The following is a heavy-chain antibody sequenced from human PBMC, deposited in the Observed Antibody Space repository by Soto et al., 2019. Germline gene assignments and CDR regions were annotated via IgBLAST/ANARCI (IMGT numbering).Heavy chain of an antibody. CDR3: ARDRAAAPAGLEV. Sequence: GRPLRLSSAAAGCTFISHSVNWVRQAPGKGLEWVSSISSSSSYIYYADSVKGRFTISRDNAKNSLYLQMNSLRAEDTAVYYCARDRAAAPAGLEVWGQGPTVTVS. V-gene: IGHV3-21*01. CDR1: GCTFISHS. D-gene: IGHD6-13*01. J-gene: IGHJ6*02. CDR2: ISSSSSYI.